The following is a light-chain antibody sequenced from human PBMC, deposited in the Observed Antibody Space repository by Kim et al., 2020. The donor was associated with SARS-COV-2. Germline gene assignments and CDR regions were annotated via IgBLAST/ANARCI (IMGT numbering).Light chain of an antibody. V-gene: IGLV3-27*01. Sequence: SYELIQPSSVSVSPGQTARITCSGDVLAKKYARWFQQKPGQAPVLVIYKDSERPSGIPERFSGSSSGTTVTLTISGAQVEDEADYYCYSAADNNLVFGGG. CDR2: KDS. J-gene: IGLJ2*01. CDR3: YSAADNNLV. CDR1: VLAKKY.